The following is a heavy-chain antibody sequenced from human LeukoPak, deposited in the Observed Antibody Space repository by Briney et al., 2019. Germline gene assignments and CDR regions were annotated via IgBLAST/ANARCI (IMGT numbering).Heavy chain of an antibody. CDR1: GFTFSSYW. V-gene: IGHV3-74*03. D-gene: IGHD4-11*01. Sequence: GGSLRLSCAASGFTFSSYWMHWVRQAPGKGLVWVSRIDSDGSATKYADSVKGRFTISRDNAKNTLYLQMNSLRAEDTAVYYYARAPNRDSKNQFDPWGQGTLVTVSS. CDR2: IDSDGSAT. J-gene: IGHJ5*02. CDR3: ARAPNRDSKNQFDP.